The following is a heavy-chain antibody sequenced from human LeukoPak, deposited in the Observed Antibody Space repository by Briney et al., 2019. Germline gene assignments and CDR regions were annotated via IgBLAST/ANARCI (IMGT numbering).Heavy chain of an antibody. Sequence: ASVKVSCKASGYTFTGYYMHWVRQAPGQGLEWMGWINPNSGGTNYAQKFQGRVTMTRDTSISTAYMELSRLRSDDTAVYYCASDVKYRLLNYYYYGMDVWGQGTTVTVSS. CDR1: GYTFTGYY. CDR2: INPNSGGT. V-gene: IGHV1-2*02. CDR3: ASDVKYRLLNYYYYGMDV. J-gene: IGHJ6*02. D-gene: IGHD2-2*01.